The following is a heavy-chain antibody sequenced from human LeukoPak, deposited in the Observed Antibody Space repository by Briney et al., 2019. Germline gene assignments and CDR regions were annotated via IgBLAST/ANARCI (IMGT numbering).Heavy chain of an antibody. V-gene: IGHV3-33*01. CDR2: IWYDGSNK. D-gene: IGHD3-10*01. CDR1: GFTFSSYG. Sequence: PGRSLRLSCAASGFTFSSYGMHWVRQAPGKGLEWVAVIWYDGSNKYYADSVKGRFTISRDNSKNTLYLQINSLRAEDTAVYYCARSYYYGSGSYYQGYWGQGTLVTVSS. CDR3: ARSYYYGSGSYYQGY. J-gene: IGHJ4*02.